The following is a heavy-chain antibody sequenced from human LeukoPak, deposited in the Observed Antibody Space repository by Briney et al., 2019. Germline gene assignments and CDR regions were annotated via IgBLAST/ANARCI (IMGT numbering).Heavy chain of an antibody. Sequence: TGGSLRLSCAASGFTFSSYAMSWVRQAPGKGLEWVSAMSGSGGSTYYADSVKGRFTISRDNSKNTLYLQMNSLRAEDTAVYYCAKDRQLRYFDWFTESGFDYWGQGTLVTVSS. J-gene: IGHJ4*02. CDR3: AKDRQLRYFDWFTESGFDY. CDR1: GFTFSSYA. CDR2: MSGSGGST. V-gene: IGHV3-23*01. D-gene: IGHD3-9*01.